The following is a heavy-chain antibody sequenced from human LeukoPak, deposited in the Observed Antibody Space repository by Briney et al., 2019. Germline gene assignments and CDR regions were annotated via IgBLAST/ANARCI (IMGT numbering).Heavy chain of an antibody. CDR3: ASELLNGGSNRNFDY. D-gene: IGHD7-27*01. CDR2: INPNSGGT. CDR1: GYTFTGYY. J-gene: IGHJ4*02. Sequence: ASVKVSCKASGYTFTGYYMHWVRQAPGQGLEWMGWINPNSGGTNYAQKFQGRVTMTRDTSISTAYMELSRLRSDDTAVYYCASELLNGGSNRNFDYWGQGTLVTVSS. V-gene: IGHV1-2*02.